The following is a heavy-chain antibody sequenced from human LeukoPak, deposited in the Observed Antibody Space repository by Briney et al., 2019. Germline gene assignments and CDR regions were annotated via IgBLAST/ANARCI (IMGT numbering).Heavy chain of an antibody. CDR3: TSTYYYDSSGYSGPYYFDY. V-gene: IGHV3-15*01. J-gene: IGHJ4*02. Sequence: PGGSLRLSCAASGFTFSNAWMSWVRQAPGKGLEWVGRIKSKTDGGTTDYAAPVEGRFTISRDDSKNTLYLQMNSLKTEDTAVYYCTSTYYYDSSGYSGPYYFDYWGQGTLVTVSS. CDR1: GFTFSNAW. CDR2: IKSKTDGGTT. D-gene: IGHD3-22*01.